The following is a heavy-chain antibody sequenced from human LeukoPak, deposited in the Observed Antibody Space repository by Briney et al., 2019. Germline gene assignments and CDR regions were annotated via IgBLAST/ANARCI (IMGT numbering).Heavy chain of an antibody. V-gene: IGHV4-4*09. CDR1: GGSISRYY. CDR2: IYTSGST. Sequence: AETLSLTCTVSGGSISRYYWSWIRQPPGKGLEWIGYIYTSGSTNYNPSLKSRVTISVDTSKNQFPLKLSSVTAADTAVYYCARLELNYYYYYMDVWGKGTTVTVSS. CDR3: ARLELNYYYYYMDV. D-gene: IGHD5-24*01. J-gene: IGHJ6*03.